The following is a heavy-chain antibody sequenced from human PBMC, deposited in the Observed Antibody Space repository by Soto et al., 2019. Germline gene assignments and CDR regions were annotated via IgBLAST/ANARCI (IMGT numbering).Heavy chain of an antibody. V-gene: IGHV4-39*01. CDR1: GGSFSSSSHY. Sequence: QLQLQESGPGLVKPSETLSLTCTVFGGSFSSSSHYWGWIRQPPGKGLEWLGTMFYFGSTYYNTSLESRVPISVDPSKNQFSLKLSSVTAADTAVYYCARHHFYCTGGSCYLQAYHYYGLDVWGQGTTVTVSS. J-gene: IGHJ6*02. D-gene: IGHD2-15*01. CDR3: ARHHFYCTGGSCYLQAYHYYGLDV. CDR2: MFYFGST.